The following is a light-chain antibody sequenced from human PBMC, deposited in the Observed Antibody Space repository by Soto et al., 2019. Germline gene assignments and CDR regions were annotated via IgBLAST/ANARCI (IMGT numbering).Light chain of an antibody. CDR1: SSNIGAGYD. CDR2: GNS. J-gene: IGLJ1*01. Sequence: QSVLTQPPSVSGAPGQRVTISCTGGSSNIGAGYDVHWYQQLPGTAPKLLIYGNSNRPSGVPDRFSGSKSGTSASLAITGLQAEDEADYYCQSYDSSLSRNYVFGTGTKVTVL. V-gene: IGLV1-40*01. CDR3: QSYDSSLSRNYV.